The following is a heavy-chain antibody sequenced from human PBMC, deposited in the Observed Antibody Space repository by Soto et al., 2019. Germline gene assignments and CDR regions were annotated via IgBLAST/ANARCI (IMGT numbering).Heavy chain of an antibody. CDR3: ARGYAMVRGVISPFAY. Sequence: SETLSLTCTVSGGSISSGGYYWSWIRQHPGKSLEWIGYIYYSGSTYYNPSLKSRVTISVDTSKNQFSLKLSSVTAADTAVYYCARGYAMVRGVISPFAYWGQGTLVTVSS. CDR1: GGSISSGGYY. V-gene: IGHV4-31*03. J-gene: IGHJ4*02. CDR2: IYYSGST. D-gene: IGHD3-10*01.